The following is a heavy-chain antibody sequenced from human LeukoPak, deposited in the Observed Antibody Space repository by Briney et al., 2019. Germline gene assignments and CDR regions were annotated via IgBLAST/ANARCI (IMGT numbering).Heavy chain of an antibody. CDR1: GGTFSSYT. Sequence: SVKVSCEASGGTFSSYTISWVRQAPGQGLEWMGRIIPILGIANYAQKFQGRVTITADKSTSTAYMELSSLRSEDTAVYYCAREYSSSPWAFDYWGQGTLVTVSS. CDR2: IIPILGIA. CDR3: AREYSSSPWAFDY. D-gene: IGHD6-6*01. J-gene: IGHJ4*02. V-gene: IGHV1-69*04.